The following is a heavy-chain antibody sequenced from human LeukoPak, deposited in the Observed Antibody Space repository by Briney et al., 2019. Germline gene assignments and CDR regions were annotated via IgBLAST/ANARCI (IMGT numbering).Heavy chain of an antibody. J-gene: IGHJ4*02. V-gene: IGHV4-4*02. CDR2: IFHSGYI. CDR3: ARRRRSITMVRGVIEFDGRVDY. CDR1: GGSISSTNW. Sequence: SGTLSLTCGVSGGSISSTNWWSWVRQPPGKGLEWIGEIFHSGYIKYNPSLKSRVTMSLDKSKNQFSLKLSSVTAADTAVYYCARRRRSITMVRGVIEFDGRVDYWGQGTLVTVSS. D-gene: IGHD3-10*01.